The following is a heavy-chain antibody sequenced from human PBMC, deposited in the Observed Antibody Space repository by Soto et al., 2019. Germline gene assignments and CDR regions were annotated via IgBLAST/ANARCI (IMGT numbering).Heavy chain of an antibody. Sequence: QVQLVESGGGVVQPGRSLTLSCAASGFTFSSHGMHWVRQAPGKGLEWVAVISYDGSNKYSADSVKGRFTISRDNSKNTLSLQMNSLRAEDTAVYYCAKAVGATQRGYFDHWGQGALVTVSS. D-gene: IGHD1-26*01. CDR3: AKAVGATQRGYFDH. CDR1: GFTFSSHG. V-gene: IGHV3-30*18. J-gene: IGHJ4*02. CDR2: ISYDGSNK.